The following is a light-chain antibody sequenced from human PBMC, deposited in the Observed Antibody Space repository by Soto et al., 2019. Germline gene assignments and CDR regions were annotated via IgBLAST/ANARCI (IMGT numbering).Light chain of an antibody. V-gene: IGLV2-14*01. CDR3: SSYTSSSPLG. CDR1: RSDGGDFNY. Sequence: QSVRTRAASGSGVAGGASTIFFPRNRSDGGDFNYFSWYQQHPGKAPKVMIYDVSNRPSGVSNRFSGSKSGNTASLTISGLQAEDEADYYCSSYTSSSPLGFGTGTKVTVL. J-gene: IGLJ1*01. CDR2: DVS.